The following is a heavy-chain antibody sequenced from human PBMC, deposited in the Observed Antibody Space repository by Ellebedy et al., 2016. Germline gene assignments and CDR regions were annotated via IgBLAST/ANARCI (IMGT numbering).Heavy chain of an antibody. CDR2: ITSSGSNI. J-gene: IGHJ4*02. CDR3: RQGHYFNY. V-gene: IGHV3-21*04. CDR1: ESTFNGYT. D-gene: IGHD3-10*01. Sequence: GGSLRLXXAASESTFNGYTMNWVRQAPGKGLEWVSSITSSGSNIFYADSVRGRFTISRDNSRSTLFLQLNSLRVDDTAVYYCRQGHYFNYWGQGTLVTVSS.